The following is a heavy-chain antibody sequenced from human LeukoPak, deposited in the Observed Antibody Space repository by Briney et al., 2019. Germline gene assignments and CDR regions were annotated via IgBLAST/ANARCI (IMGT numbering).Heavy chain of an antibody. CDR2: IYYSGST. Sequence: KASETLSLTCTVSGGSVNSGSHYWCWIRQPPGKGLEWIVYIYYSGSTNYNPSLKSRVTISVDTSKNQFSLNLNSVTAADTAVYYCARDPGYSGIDYWGQGTLVTVSS. J-gene: IGHJ4*02. D-gene: IGHD5-12*01. CDR3: ARDPGYSGIDY. CDR1: GGSVNSGSHY. V-gene: IGHV4-61*01.